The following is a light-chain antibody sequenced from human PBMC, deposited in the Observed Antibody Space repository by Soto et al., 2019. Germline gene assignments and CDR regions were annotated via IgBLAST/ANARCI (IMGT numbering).Light chain of an antibody. J-gene: IGKJ4*01. Sequence: DIQMTQSPYTLSTSVGDRVTITCRASQSISSWLAWYQQKPGKAPKLLIYDASSLESGVPSRFSGSGSGTEFTLTISSLQPDDFATYYCQQYNSYRGTFGGGTKVEIK. CDR3: QQYNSYRGT. V-gene: IGKV1-5*01. CDR2: DAS. CDR1: QSISSW.